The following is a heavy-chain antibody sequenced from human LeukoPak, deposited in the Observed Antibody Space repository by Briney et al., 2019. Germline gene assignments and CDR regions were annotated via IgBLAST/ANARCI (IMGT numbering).Heavy chain of an antibody. CDR3: ARSFRENYYVSGAVFDP. V-gene: IGHV4-30-4*08. J-gene: IGHJ5*02. Sequence: NSSETLSLTCTVSGGSISSGDYYWSWIRQPPGKGLEWIGYIYYSGSTYYNLSLKSRVTILVDTSKNQFSLKLSSVTAADTAVYYCARSFRENYYVSGAVFDPWGQGTLVTVSS. D-gene: IGHD3-10*01. CDR1: GGSISSGDYY. CDR2: IYYSGST.